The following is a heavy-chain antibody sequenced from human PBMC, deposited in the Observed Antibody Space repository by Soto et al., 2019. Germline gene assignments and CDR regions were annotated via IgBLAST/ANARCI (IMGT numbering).Heavy chain of an antibody. CDR3: AKSKSVTMVRGDNWYFDL. CDR1: GFTFNTFA. Sequence: EVQLLESGGGLVQPGGSLRLSCAGSGFTFNTFAMAWVRQAPGKGLEWVSGISGSGDCTYYAESVKGRFTISRDNSKNTAYLQMSSLSVEDTAVYYCAKSKSVTMVRGDNWYFDLWGRGTLVIVSS. J-gene: IGHJ2*01. CDR2: ISGSGDCT. V-gene: IGHV3-23*01. D-gene: IGHD3-10*01.